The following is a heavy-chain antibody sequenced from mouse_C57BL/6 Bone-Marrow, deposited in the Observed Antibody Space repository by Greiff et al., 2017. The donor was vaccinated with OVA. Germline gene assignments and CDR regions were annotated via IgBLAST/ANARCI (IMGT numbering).Heavy chain of an antibody. Sequence: DVKLVESGGGLVQPGGSLKLSCAASGFTFSDYYMYWVRQTPEKRLEWVAYISNGGGSTYYPDTVKGRFTISRDNAKNTLYLQMSRLKSEDTAMYYCARDYDYDEGYAMDYWGQGTSVTVSS. CDR3: ARDYDYDEGYAMDY. J-gene: IGHJ4*01. V-gene: IGHV5-12*01. CDR1: GFTFSDYY. CDR2: ISNGGGST. D-gene: IGHD2-4*01.